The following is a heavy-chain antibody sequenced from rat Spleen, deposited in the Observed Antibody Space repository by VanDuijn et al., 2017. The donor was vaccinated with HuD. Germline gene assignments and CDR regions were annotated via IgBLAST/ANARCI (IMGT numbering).Heavy chain of an antibody. CDR2: ISTGGGNT. J-gene: IGHJ3*01. D-gene: IGHD1-6*01. CDR1: GFTFSDYA. CDR3: AGQYYGYTD. V-gene: IGHV5S23*01. Sequence: EVQLVESGGGLVQPGNSLKLSCAASGFTFSDYAMAWVRQSPKKGLEWVASISTGGGNTYYRDSVKGRFTISRDNAKSTLYLQMDSLRSEDTATYFCAGQYYGYTDWGQGTLVTVSS.